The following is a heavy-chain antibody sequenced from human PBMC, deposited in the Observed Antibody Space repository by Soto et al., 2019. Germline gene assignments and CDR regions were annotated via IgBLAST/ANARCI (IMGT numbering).Heavy chain of an antibody. Sequence: GGSLRLSCAASGFTFSSYAMSWVRQAPGKGLEWVSAISGSGGSTYYADSVKGRFTISRDNSKNTLYLQMNSLRAEDTAVYYCAKDHPPSYYDFWSGLWYWGQGTLVTVSS. V-gene: IGHV3-23*01. CDR1: GFTFSSYA. J-gene: IGHJ1*01. CDR2: ISGSGGST. D-gene: IGHD3-3*01. CDR3: AKDHPPSYYDFWSGLWY.